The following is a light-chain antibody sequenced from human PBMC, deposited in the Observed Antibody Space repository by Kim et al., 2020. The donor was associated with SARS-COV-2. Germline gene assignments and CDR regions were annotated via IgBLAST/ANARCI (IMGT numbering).Light chain of an antibody. CDR2: RND. Sequence: ELTQPPSASGTPGQRVTISCSGGRSNVGRNYVYWFQHLPGTAPKLLIERNDRRPSGVPDRFSGSKSGTSASLAIGGLQPEDDADYYCEAWDDSLNGPVFGGGTKLTVL. CDR3: EAWDDSLNGPV. V-gene: IGLV1-44*01. J-gene: IGLJ3*02. CDR1: RSNVGRNY.